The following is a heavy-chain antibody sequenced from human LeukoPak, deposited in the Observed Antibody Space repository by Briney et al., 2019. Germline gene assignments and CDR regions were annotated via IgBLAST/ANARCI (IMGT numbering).Heavy chain of an antibody. Sequence: SETLSLTCTVSGYSISSGYYWGWIRQPPGKGLEWIGHIYYSGNTIYNPSLKSRVTISVDTSKNQFSLKLTSVTTADTAVYYCAGEDYFDSSGYASWRFDIWGQGTMVTVSS. CDR2: IYYSGNT. D-gene: IGHD3-22*01. V-gene: IGHV4-38-2*02. CDR3: AGEDYFDSSGYASWRFDI. CDR1: GYSISSGYY. J-gene: IGHJ3*02.